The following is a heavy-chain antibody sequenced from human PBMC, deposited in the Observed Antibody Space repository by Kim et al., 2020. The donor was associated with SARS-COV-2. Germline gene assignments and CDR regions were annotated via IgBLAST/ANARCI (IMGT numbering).Heavy chain of an antibody. D-gene: IGHD4-17*01. CDR2: IWYDGSNK. CDR1: GFTFSSYA. J-gene: IGHJ4*02. Sequence: GGSLRLSCAASGFTFSSYAMHWVRQAPGKGLEWVAVIWYDGSNKYYADSVKGRFTISRDNSKNTLYLQMNSLRAEDTAVYYCAKAVEYGDYSDIDYWGQGTLVAVSS. V-gene: IGHV3-33*06. CDR3: AKAVEYGDYSDIDY.